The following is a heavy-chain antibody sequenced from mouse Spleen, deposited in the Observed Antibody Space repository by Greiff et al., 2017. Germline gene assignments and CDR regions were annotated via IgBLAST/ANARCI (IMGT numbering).Heavy chain of an antibody. V-gene: IGHV2-2*01. Sequence: QVQLKESGPGLVQPSQSLSITCTVSGFSLTSYGVHWVRQSPGKGLEWLGVIWSGGSTDYNAAFISRLSISKDNSKSQVFFKMNSLQADDTAIYYCARQFITTGEGFAYWGQGTLVTVSA. CDR2: IWSGGST. CDR3: ARQFITTGEGFAY. D-gene: IGHD1-1*01. CDR1: GFSLTSYG. J-gene: IGHJ3*01.